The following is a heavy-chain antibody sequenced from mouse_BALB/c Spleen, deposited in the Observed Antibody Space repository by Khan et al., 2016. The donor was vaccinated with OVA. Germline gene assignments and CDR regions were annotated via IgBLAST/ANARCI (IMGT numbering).Heavy chain of an antibody. CDR3: SRTPVPPNHFDY. CDR2: INPSSGYT. CDR1: GYTFTSYT. Sequence: VQLQQSGAELARPGASVKMSCKASGYTFTSYTMHWVKQRPGQGLEWIGYINPSSGYTNYNQKFKDKATLTADKSSSTAYLQLSSLTSEDSACYYCSRTPVPPNHFDYWGQGTTLTVSS. V-gene: IGHV1-4*01. J-gene: IGHJ2*01.